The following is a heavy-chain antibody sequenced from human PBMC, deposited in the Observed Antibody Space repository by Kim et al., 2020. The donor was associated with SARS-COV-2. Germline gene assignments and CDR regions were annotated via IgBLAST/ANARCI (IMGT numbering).Heavy chain of an antibody. V-gene: IGHV4-59*01. CDR2: IYYSGST. CDR1: GGSISSYY. Sequence: SETLSLTCTVSGGSISSYYWSWIRQPPGKGLEWIGYIYYSGSTNYNPSLKSRVTISVDTSKNQFSLKLSSVTAADTAVYYCARDLGLAVAGSGFDPWGQGTLVTVSS. D-gene: IGHD6-19*01. CDR3: ARDLGLAVAGSGFDP. J-gene: IGHJ5*02.